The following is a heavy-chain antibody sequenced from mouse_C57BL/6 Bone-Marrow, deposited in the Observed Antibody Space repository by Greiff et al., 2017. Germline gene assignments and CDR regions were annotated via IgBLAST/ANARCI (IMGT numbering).Heavy chain of an antibody. CDR3: ATLNWARAWFAY. Sequence: EVKLMESGGGLVQPGGSLKLSCAASGFTFSDYGMAWVRQAPRKGPEWVAFISNLAYSIYYADTVTGRFTLSRENAKNTLYLEMSSLRSEDTAMYYCATLNWARAWFAYWGQGTLVTVSA. CDR1: GFTFSDYG. D-gene: IGHD4-1*01. V-gene: IGHV5-15*01. CDR2: ISNLAYSI. J-gene: IGHJ3*01.